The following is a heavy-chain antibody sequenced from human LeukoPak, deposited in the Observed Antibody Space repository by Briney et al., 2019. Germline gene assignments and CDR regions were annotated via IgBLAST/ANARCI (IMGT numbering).Heavy chain of an antibody. J-gene: IGHJ6*02. Sequence: GGSLRLSCAASGFTVSSNYMSWVRQAPGKGLEWVWVIYSSGSTYYTPSVKGRFTISIDNSKNTFSPQMNSLRAEDTAVYYCARDPSLLYFSGGSCYSHYYYYGMDVWGQGTTVTVSS. D-gene: IGHD2-15*01. CDR2: IYSSGST. V-gene: IGHV3-53*01. CDR3: ARDPSLLYFSGGSCYSHYYYYGMDV. CDR1: GFTVSSNY.